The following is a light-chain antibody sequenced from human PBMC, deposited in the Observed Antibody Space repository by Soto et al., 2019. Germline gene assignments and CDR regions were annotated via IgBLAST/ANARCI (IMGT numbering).Light chain of an antibody. Sequence: QSALTQPGSVSGSPGQSITIYCTGTSSDVGGYDYVSWYQLHPGKAPKLMVFEVSNRPSGVSYRFSGSKSGNTASLTISGLQAEDDADYFCSSYSISTAYLFGTGTKLTVL. J-gene: IGLJ1*01. CDR3: SSYSISTAYL. V-gene: IGLV2-14*01. CDR1: SSDVGGYDY. CDR2: EVS.